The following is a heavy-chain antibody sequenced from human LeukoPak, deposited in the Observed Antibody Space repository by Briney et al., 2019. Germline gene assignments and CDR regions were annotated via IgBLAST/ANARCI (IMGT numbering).Heavy chain of an antibody. CDR2: IYYGGNT. Sequence: PSETLSLTCTVSGGSISSYYWSWIRQPPGKGLEWIGYIYYGGNTNYNPSLKSRVTISVDTSKNQFSLRLSSVTAADTAVYYCARSYCGGGSCGAFDIWGQGTMVTVSS. D-gene: IGHD2-15*01. CDR3: ARSYCGGGSCGAFDI. V-gene: IGHV4-59*01. J-gene: IGHJ3*02. CDR1: GGSISSYY.